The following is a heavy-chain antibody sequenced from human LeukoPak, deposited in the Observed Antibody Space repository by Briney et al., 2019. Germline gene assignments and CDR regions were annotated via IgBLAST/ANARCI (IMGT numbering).Heavy chain of an antibody. D-gene: IGHD3-3*01. CDR3: AKAQAPITITGKVDY. CDR1: GFTFSSYW. Sequence: GGSLRLSCAASGFTFSSYWMSWVRQAPGKGLEWVANIKQDGSQKYYVDSVKGRFSISRDNAKNSLYLQMNSLRAEDTAVYYCAKAQAPITITGKVDYWGQGTLVTVSS. V-gene: IGHV3-7*01. CDR2: IKQDGSQK. J-gene: IGHJ4*02.